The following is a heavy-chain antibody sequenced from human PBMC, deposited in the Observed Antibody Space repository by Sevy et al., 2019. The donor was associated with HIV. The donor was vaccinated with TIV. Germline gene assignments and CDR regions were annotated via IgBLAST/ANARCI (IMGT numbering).Heavy chain of an antibody. V-gene: IGHV3-30-3*01. CDR2: ISYDGSNK. Sequence: GGSLRLSCAASGFTFSSYAMHWVRQAPGKGLEWVAVISYDGSNKYYADSVKGRFTISRDNSKNTLYLQMNSLGAEDTAVYYCARDRYFGANYYGSGSFGYWGQGTLVTVSS. CDR3: ARDRYFGANYYGSGSFGY. J-gene: IGHJ4*02. CDR1: GFTFSSYA. D-gene: IGHD3-10*01.